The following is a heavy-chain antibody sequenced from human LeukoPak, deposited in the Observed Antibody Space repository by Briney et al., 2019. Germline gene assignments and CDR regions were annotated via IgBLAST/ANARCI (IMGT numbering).Heavy chain of an antibody. D-gene: IGHD6-19*01. CDR3: ARGGVAGPPGGDAFDI. CDR1: GFTFSSYA. J-gene: IGHJ3*02. Sequence: PGGSLRLSCAASGFTFSSYAMHWVRQAPGKGLEWVAVISYDGSNKYYADSVKGRFTISRDNSKNTLYLQMNSLRSDDTAVYYCARGGVAGPPGGDAFDIWGQGTMVTVSS. V-gene: IGHV3-30*04. CDR2: ISYDGSNK.